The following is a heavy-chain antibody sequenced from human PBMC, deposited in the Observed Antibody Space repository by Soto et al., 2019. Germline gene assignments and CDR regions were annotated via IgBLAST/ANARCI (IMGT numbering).Heavy chain of an antibody. D-gene: IGHD3-22*01. CDR3: ARDSGDYDSSGSLTLGYFDY. J-gene: IGHJ4*02. V-gene: IGHV4-59*01. CDR2: IYYSGST. Sequence: KSSETLSLTCTVSGGSISSYYWSWIRQPPGKGLEWIGYIYYSGSTNYNPSLKSRVTISVDTSKNQFSLKLRSVTAADTAVYYCARDSGDYDSSGSLTLGYFDYWGQGTLVTVSS. CDR1: GGSISSYY.